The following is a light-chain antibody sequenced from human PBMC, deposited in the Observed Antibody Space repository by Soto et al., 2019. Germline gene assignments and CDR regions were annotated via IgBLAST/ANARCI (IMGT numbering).Light chain of an antibody. Sequence: EIVMTQSPATLSVSPGERVTLSCRASQSVSSNLAWYQQKPGQAPRLLIYGASTRATGIPARFSGSGSGTEFTLTISSLQSEDFAVYYCQQYNNWPPLTFGPGTKVDI. CDR1: QSVSSN. V-gene: IGKV3-15*01. CDR3: QQYNNWPPLT. CDR2: GAS. J-gene: IGKJ3*01.